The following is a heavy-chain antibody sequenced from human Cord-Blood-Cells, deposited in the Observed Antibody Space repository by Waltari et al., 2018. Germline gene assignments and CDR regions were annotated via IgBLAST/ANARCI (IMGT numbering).Heavy chain of an antibody. Sequence: QVQLVQSGAEVKKPGSSVKVSCKASGGTFSSYAISWVRQAPGQGLEWMGRIIPILGIANYAQKFQGRVTITAEKSTSTAYMELSSLRSEDTAVYYCAAVSSSDAFDIWGQGTMVTVSS. J-gene: IGHJ3*02. D-gene: IGHD6-6*01. CDR3: AAVSSSDAFDI. CDR1: GGTFSSYA. V-gene: IGHV1-69*09. CDR2: IIPILGIA.